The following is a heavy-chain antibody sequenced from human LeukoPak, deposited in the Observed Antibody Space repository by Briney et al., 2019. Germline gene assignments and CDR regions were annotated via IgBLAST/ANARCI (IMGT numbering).Heavy chain of an antibody. CDR2: IYYSGST. Sequence: PSETLSLTCTVSGGSISSYYWSWIRQPPGKGLEWIGYIYYSGSTNYNPSLKSRVTISVDTSKNQFSLKLSSVTAADTAVYYCARHAWGSSVPHWFDPWGQGTLVTVSS. D-gene: IGHD6-6*01. CDR1: GGSISSYY. J-gene: IGHJ5*02. V-gene: IGHV4-59*01. CDR3: ARHAWGSSVPHWFDP.